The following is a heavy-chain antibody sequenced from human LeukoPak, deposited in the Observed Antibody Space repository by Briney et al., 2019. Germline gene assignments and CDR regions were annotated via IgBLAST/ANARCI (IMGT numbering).Heavy chain of an antibody. CDR3: ARAGDGYSDY. CDR1: GGPISSYY. CDR2: FYYSGST. D-gene: IGHD5-24*01. J-gene: IGHJ4*02. V-gene: IGHV4-59*01. Sequence: PSETLSLTCTVSGGPISSYYWSWLRQPPGKGLEWLGYFYYSGSTNSNPSLKSRVTISVDTSKNQFSLELSSVTAADTAVYDCARAGDGYSDYWGQGTLVTVSS.